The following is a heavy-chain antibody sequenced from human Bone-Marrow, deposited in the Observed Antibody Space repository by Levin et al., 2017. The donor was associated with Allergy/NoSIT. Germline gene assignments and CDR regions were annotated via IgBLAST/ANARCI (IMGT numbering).Heavy chain of an antibody. J-gene: IGHJ4*02. D-gene: IGHD4-17*01. V-gene: IGHV3-49*03. CDR3: TRDSSTVTTDY. Sequence: GESLKISCTASGFTFGDYAMSWFRQAPGKGLEWVGFIRSKAYGGTTEYAASVKGRFTISRDDSKSIAYLQMNSLKTEDTAVYYCTRDSSTVTTDYWGQGTLVTVSS. CDR2: IRSKAYGGTT. CDR1: GFTFGDYA.